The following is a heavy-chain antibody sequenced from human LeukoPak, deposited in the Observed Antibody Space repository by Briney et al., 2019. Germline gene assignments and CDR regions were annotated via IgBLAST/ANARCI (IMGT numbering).Heavy chain of an antibody. CDR3: PIAAAGHFDY. Sequence: PGGSLRLSCAASGFTFSDFYMSWIRQAPGKGLEWVSYISSSGNTKYYADSVKGRFTMSRDNAKNSLYLQMNSLRAEDTAVYYCPIAAAGHFDYWGQGTLVTVSS. CDR1: GFTFSDFY. CDR2: ISSSGNTK. V-gene: IGHV3-11*01. D-gene: IGHD6-13*01. J-gene: IGHJ4*02.